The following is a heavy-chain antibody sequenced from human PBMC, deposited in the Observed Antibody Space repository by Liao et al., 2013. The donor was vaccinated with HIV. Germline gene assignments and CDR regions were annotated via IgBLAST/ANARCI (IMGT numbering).Heavy chain of an antibody. CDR3: ARESVNFDY. V-gene: IGHV4-61*02. D-gene: IGHD2/OR15-2a*01. CDR2: IYTSGST. CDR1: GGSISSGSYY. Sequence: QVQLQESGPGLVKPSQTLSLTCTVSGGSISSGSYYWSWVRQPAGKGLEWIGRIYTSGSTNYSPSLQSRVTISVDTSKNQFSLKLRSVTAADTAVYYCARESVNFDYWGQGTLVTVSS. J-gene: IGHJ4*02.